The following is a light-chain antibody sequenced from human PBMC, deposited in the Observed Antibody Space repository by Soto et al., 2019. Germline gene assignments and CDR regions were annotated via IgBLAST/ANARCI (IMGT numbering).Light chain of an antibody. V-gene: IGKV1-39*01. CDR3: QHCYSTPRT. Sequence: DIQMTQSPSSLSASVGDRVTITCRASQSISSYLNWYHQKPGKAPKLLIYAASSLQSGVPSRFSGSGSGTDFTLTISSLQPEDFATYYCQHCYSTPRTFGQGTKLEIK. CDR1: QSISSY. CDR2: AAS. J-gene: IGKJ2*01.